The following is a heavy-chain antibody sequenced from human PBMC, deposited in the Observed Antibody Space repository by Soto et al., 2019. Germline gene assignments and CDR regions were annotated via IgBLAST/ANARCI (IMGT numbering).Heavy chain of an antibody. D-gene: IGHD2-2*01. J-gene: IGHJ4*02. CDR3: AKNLNNARRYFDY. V-gene: IGHV3-23*01. CDR1: EFTFSSYA. CDR2: ISGSGGST. Sequence: GGSLRLSCAASEFTFSSYAMSWVRQAPGKGLEWVSGISGSGGSTYYADSVKGRFTISRDNSKNTLYLQMNSLRGEDTAVYYCAKNLNNARRYFDYWGQGTLVTVSS.